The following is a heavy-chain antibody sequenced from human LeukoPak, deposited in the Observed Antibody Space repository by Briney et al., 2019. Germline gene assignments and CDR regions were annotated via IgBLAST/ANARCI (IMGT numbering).Heavy chain of an antibody. J-gene: IGHJ4*02. CDR1: GGSISSSDYY. V-gene: IGHV4-30-4*01. CDR3: AREYFYGSGSARAFDY. D-gene: IGHD3-10*01. Sequence: PSQTLSLTCTVSGGSISSSDYYWSWIRQPPGKGLEWIGYIYHSGSTYYNPSLESRVSISVDRSKNQFSLKLSSVTAADTAVYYCAREYFYGSGSARAFDYWGQGTLVTVSS. CDR2: IYHSGST.